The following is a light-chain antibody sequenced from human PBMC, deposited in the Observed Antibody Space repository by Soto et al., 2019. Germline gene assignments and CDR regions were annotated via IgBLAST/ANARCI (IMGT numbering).Light chain of an antibody. CDR3: QQYGSAPFS. J-gene: IGKJ2*01. Sequence: EIVLTQSPGTLYLSPGERATLSCRARQTISSSYLAWYQQKPGQAPRLLIFGGFSRATGIPDRFSGSGSGTDFTLTISRLEPEDAAIYYCQQYGSAPFSFGQGTKLEIK. V-gene: IGKV3-20*01. CDR1: QTISSSY. CDR2: GGF.